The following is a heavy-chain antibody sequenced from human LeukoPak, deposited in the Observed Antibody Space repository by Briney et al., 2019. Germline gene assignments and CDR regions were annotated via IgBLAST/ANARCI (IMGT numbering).Heavy chain of an antibody. CDR2: IYYSGST. CDR3: ARGHYRGTYPLHWFDP. CDR1: GGSISSYY. V-gene: IGHV4-59*01. J-gene: IGHJ5*02. Sequence: SETLSLTCTVSGGSISSYYWSWSRQPPGKGLEYIGYIYYSGSTNYNPSLKSRVTISVDTSKNQFSLKLSSVTAADTAVYYCARGHYRGTYPLHWFDPWGQGTLVTVSS. D-gene: IGHD1-26*01.